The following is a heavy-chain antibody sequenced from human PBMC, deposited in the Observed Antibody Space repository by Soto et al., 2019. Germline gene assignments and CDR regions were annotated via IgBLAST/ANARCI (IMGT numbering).Heavy chain of an antibody. D-gene: IGHD2-2*02. CDR1: GVSFSGYY. J-gene: IGHJ6*02. V-gene: IGHV4-34*01. CDR2: INHSGST. Sequence: SETLSLTCAVYGVSFSGYYWSCIRHPPGKGLEWIGEINHSGSTNYNPSLKSRVTISVDTSKNQFSLKLSSVTAADTAVYYCARGRCCSSTSCYTHYYYYGMHVWGQATTVTVSS. CDR3: ARGRCCSSTSCYTHYYYYGMHV.